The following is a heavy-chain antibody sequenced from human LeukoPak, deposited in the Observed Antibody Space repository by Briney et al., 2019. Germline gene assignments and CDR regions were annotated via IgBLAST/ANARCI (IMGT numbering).Heavy chain of an antibody. CDR2: ISGSGGST. V-gene: IGHV3-23*01. CDR1: GITFSSYA. J-gene: IGHJ5*02. D-gene: IGHD3-3*01. CDR3: AKNPYYDFWSGSGLYNWFDL. Sequence: PGGSLRLSCAASGITFSSYAMSWVRQAPGKGLEWVSAISGSGGSTYYTDSVKGRFAISRDNSKNALYLQMNSLRAEDTAVYYCAKNPYYDFWSGSGLYNWFDLWGQGTLVTVSS.